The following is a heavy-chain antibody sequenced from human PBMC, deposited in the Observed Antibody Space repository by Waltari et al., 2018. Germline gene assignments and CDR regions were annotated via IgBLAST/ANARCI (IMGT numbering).Heavy chain of an antibody. D-gene: IGHD2-21*02. CDR1: GCTFSSYA. Sequence: EVQLLESGGGVVQTGGSLRLSCAASGCTFSSYAMSWVRQAPGKGLEWVSVIYSGGSTYYADSVKGRFTISRDNSKNTLYLQMNSLRAEDTAVYYCAKGDRVTVFDYWGQGTLVTVSS. J-gene: IGHJ4*02. CDR2: IYSGGST. CDR3: AKGDRVTVFDY. V-gene: IGHV3-23*03.